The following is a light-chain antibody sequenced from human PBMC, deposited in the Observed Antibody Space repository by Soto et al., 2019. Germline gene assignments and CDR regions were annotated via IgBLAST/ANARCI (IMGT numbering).Light chain of an antibody. V-gene: IGKV3-20*01. CDR1: QSVGKY. J-gene: IGKJ1*01. Sequence: EIVMTQSPATLSLSPGERATLSCRASQSVGKYLVWYQQKPGQAPRLLIYDASNRATGIPARFSGSGSGTDFTLTISSLEPEDFAVFHCQQYGSSPWTFGQGTKVDI. CDR2: DAS. CDR3: QQYGSSPWT.